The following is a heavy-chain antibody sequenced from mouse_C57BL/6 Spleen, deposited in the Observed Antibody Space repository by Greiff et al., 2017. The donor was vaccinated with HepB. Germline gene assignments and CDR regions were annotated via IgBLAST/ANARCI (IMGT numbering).Heavy chain of an antibody. V-gene: IGHV1-54*01. J-gene: IGHJ1*03. CDR1: GYAFTNYL. CDR2: INPGSGGT. CDR3: ARKGHSYGYFDV. Sequence: VQLVESGAELVRPGTSVKVSCKASGYAFTNYLIEWVKQRPGQGLEWIGVINPGSGGTNYNEKFKGKATLTADKSSSTAYMQLSSLTSEDSAVYFCARKGHSYGYFDVWGTGTTVTVSS.